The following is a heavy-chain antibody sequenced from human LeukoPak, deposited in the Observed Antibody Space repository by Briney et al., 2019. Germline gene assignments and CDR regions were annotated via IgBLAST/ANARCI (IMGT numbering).Heavy chain of an antibody. D-gene: IGHD2-2*01. CDR2: TYYRSKWYN. V-gene: IGHV6-1*01. CDR1: GDSVSSNSAA. J-gene: IGHJ6*04. CDR3: ARDIVVVPAAHDYYYYYGMDV. Sequence: SQTLSLTCAISGDSVSSNSAAWNWIRQSLSRGLEWLGRTYYRSKWYNDYAVSVKSRITINPDTSKNQFSLQLNSVTPEDTAVYYCARDIVVVPAAHDYYYYYGMDVWGKGTTVTVSS.